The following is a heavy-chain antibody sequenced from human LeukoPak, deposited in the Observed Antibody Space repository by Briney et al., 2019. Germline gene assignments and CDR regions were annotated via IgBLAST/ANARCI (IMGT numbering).Heavy chain of an antibody. CDR3: ARDVFGGTGYSR. J-gene: IGHJ4*02. CDR2: ISSSSYI. Sequence: SGGSLRLSCAASGFTFSSYSMDWVRQAPGKGLEWVSSISSSSYIYYADSVKGRFTISRDNAKNSLYLQMNGLRAEDTAVYYCARDVFGGTGYSRWGQGTLVTVSS. CDR1: GFTFSSYS. V-gene: IGHV3-21*01. D-gene: IGHD3/OR15-3a*01.